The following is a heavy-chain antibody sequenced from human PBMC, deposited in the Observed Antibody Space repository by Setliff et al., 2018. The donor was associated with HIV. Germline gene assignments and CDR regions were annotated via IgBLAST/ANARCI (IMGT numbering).Heavy chain of an antibody. J-gene: IGHJ4*01. D-gene: IGHD2-15*01. CDR1: GGAVSSGGYY. V-gene: IGHV4-31*03. Sequence: TLSLTCTVSGGAVSSGGYYWSWIRQLPGKGLEWIGYISYTGSTYYNPSLKSRLTISLDTSKNQFSLRLSSVTAADTAIYYCAKDGISGGAYPPYYFDYWGHGTLVTVSS. CDR3: AKDGISGGAYPPYYFDY. CDR2: ISYTGST.